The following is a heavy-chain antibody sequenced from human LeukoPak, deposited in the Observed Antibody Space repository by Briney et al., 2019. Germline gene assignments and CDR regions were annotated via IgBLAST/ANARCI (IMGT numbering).Heavy chain of an antibody. CDR3: ARRVWGSNRYTDC. V-gene: IGHV3-53*01. CDR1: GSTVSTNY. CDR2: IYTGGNT. D-gene: IGHD3-16*02. J-gene: IGHJ4*02. Sequence: AGGSLRLSCAASGSTVSTNYMSWVRQAPGKGLEWVSIIYTGGNTYYADSVKGRFTISRDNSKNTLYLQMNSLRAEDTAVYYCARRVWGSNRYTDCWGQGTLVTVSS.